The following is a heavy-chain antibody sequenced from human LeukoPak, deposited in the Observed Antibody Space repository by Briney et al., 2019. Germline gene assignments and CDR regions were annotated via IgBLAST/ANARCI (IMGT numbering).Heavy chain of an antibody. D-gene: IGHD4-17*01. Sequence: ASVKVSCKASGYTFTSYGISWVRQAPGQGLEWMGWISAYNGNTNYAQKLQGRVTMTADTSTSTAYMELRSLRSDDTAVYYCARDQATVTTRRAYFDYWGQGTLVTVSS. CDR1: GYTFTSYG. CDR3: ARDQATVTTRRAYFDY. V-gene: IGHV1-18*01. CDR2: ISAYNGNT. J-gene: IGHJ4*02.